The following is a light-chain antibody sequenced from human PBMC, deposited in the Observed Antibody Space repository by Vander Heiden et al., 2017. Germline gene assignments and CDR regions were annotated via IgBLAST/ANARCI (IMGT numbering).Light chain of an antibody. V-gene: IGLV1-44*01. CDR1: SSNHGSSP. CDR2: TNK. J-gene: IGLJ1*01. Sequence: QPVLTQPPSASGTPGQTFSISCSGSSSNHGSSPVHWYQQLRGTAPKLLIYTNKQRPSGVPDRFSGSKSGTSASLAISGLQSEDEADYYCAAWEDSLNVHYVFGTGTKVTVL. CDR3: AAWEDSLNVHYV.